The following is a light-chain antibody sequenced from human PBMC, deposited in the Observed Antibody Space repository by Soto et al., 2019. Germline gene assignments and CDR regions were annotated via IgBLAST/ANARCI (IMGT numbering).Light chain of an antibody. CDR1: SANLARNS. CDR2: KTD. CDR3: ASWDDSLNIGV. V-gene: IGLV1-44*01. J-gene: IGLJ3*02. Sequence: QSVLTQPPSASGNPGQRVTISCSGSSANLARNSVNWYQQFPGTAPKLLIHKTDQRPSGVPDRFSGSKSGTSASLAITGLQSEDEGDYYCASWDDSLNIGVFGGGTKLTVL.